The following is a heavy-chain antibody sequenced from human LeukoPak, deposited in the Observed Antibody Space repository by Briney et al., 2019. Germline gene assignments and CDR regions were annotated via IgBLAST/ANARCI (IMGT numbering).Heavy chain of an antibody. J-gene: IGHJ4*02. CDR2: ISWNSGSI. D-gene: IGHD6-13*01. Sequence: GGSLRLSCAASGFTFDDYATHWVRQAPGKGLEWVSGISWNSGSIGYADSVKGRFTISRDNAKNSLYLQMNSLRAEDTALYYCAKDSSPRPCYFDYWGQGTLVTVSS. CDR1: GFTFDDYA. V-gene: IGHV3-9*01. CDR3: AKDSSPRPCYFDY.